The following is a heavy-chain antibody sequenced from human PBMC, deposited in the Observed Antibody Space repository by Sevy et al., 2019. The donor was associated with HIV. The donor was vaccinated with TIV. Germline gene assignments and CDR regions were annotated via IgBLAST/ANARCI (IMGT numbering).Heavy chain of an antibody. V-gene: IGHV4-59*01. CDR3: ARGGSGNSYYYYMDV. J-gene: IGHJ6*03. CDR1: GGSISSYY. Sequence: SETLSLTCTVSGGSISSYYWSWIWQPPGKGLEWIGYIYYSGSTNYNPSLKSRVTISVDTSKNQFSLKLSSVTAADTAVYYCARGGSGNSYYYYMDVWGKGTTVTVSS. CDR2: IYYSGST.